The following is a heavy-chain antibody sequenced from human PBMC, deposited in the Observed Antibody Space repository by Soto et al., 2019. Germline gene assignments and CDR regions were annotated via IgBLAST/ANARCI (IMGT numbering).Heavy chain of an antibody. J-gene: IGHJ3*02. D-gene: IGHD1-26*01. CDR3: ARTQTGPTRGSFDM. CDR1: ASSISGSTDY. CDR2: IYYTGSA. V-gene: IGHV4-39*01. Sequence: SETLSLTCTVSASSISGSTDYWDWMRQSPGKGLEWIGSIYYTGSAYYNPSLKSRVTISIDTSKNQFSLSLNSVTAPDTAVYYCARTQTGPTRGSFDMWGQGTMVTVSS.